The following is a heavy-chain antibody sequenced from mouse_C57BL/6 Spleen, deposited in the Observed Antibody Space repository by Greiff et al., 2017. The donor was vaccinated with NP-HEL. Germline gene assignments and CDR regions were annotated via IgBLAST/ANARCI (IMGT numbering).Heavy chain of an antibody. J-gene: IGHJ4*01. CDR2: INPNNGGT. D-gene: IGHD1-1*01. CDR3: AKWGYGSGGAMDY. V-gene: IGHV1-26*01. CDR1: GYTFTDYY. Sequence: VQLQQSGPELVKPGASVKISCKASGYTFTDYYMNWVKQSHGKSLEWIGDINPNNGGTSYNEKFKGKATLTVDKSSSTAYMELRSLTSEDSAVYDCAKWGYGSGGAMDYWGQGTSVTVSS.